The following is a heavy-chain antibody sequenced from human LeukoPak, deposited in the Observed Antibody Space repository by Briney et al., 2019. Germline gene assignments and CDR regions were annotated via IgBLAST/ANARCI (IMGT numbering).Heavy chain of an antibody. D-gene: IGHD3-10*01. CDR3: APLGACYYPHPSDY. V-gene: IGHV3-23*01. Sequence: GGSLRLSCAASGFTFSSYAMSWVRQAPGKGLEWVSAISGSGGSTYYADSVKGRFTISRDNSKNTLYLQMNSLRAEDTAVYYCAPLGACYYPHPSDYWGQGTLVTVSS. J-gene: IGHJ4*02. CDR2: ISGSGGST. CDR1: GFTFSSYA.